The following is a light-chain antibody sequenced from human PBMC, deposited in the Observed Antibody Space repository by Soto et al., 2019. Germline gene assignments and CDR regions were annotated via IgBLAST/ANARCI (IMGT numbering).Light chain of an antibody. J-gene: IGKJ2*01. Sequence: DIQMTQSPSSLSASVGDRVTITCQASQDISNYLNWYQQKPGKAPKLLIYDASYLETGVPSRFSGSGSGTDFTFTISSLQPEDIGTYYCQQWNTFGQGTKLEIK. CDR3: QQWNT. CDR2: DAS. V-gene: IGKV1-33*01. CDR1: QDISNY.